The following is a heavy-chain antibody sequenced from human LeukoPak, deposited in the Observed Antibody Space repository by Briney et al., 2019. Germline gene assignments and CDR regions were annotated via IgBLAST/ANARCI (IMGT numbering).Heavy chain of an antibody. D-gene: IGHD5-12*01. Sequence: PGGSLTLFCSASGFTSSNYAMHWVRQAPGKGLEYVSAISSNGGGTYYADSVKGRFTMSRDNSKNTLYLQMSSLRAEDTAVYYCVKDMNKSGYDSWGQGTLVTVSS. J-gene: IGHJ4*02. CDR2: ISSNGGGT. CDR3: VKDMNKSGYDS. V-gene: IGHV3-64D*09. CDR1: GFTSSNYA.